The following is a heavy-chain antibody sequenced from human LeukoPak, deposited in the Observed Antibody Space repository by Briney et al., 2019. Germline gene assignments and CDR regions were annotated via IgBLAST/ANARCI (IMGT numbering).Heavy chain of an antibody. CDR3: ARDYAGSPDY. Sequence: GGSLRLSCAASGFTFSNYAMSWVRQAPGKGLEWVSAISNRGGTHYADSVKGRFTTSRDNAKNTLYLQMNSLRDEDTAVYFCARDYAGSPDYWGQGTLVTVSA. V-gene: IGHV3-23*01. CDR2: ISNRGGT. J-gene: IGHJ4*02. D-gene: IGHD3-10*01. CDR1: GFTFSNYA.